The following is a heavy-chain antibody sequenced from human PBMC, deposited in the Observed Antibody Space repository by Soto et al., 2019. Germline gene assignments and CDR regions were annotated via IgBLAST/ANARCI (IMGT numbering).Heavy chain of an antibody. J-gene: IGHJ4*02. CDR1: GFTVTSNG. Sequence: GGSLRLSCGVSGFTVTSNGVGWVRQAPGKGLEWVSAISPNGQGIWYADSVKGRFTISRDISRNTVFLQMDSLRAEDTAVYYCAKDRQYPGDYFHYGGQGTLVTVSS. CDR2: ISPNGQGI. V-gene: IGHV3-23*01. D-gene: IGHD2-2*01. CDR3: AKDRQYPGDYFHY.